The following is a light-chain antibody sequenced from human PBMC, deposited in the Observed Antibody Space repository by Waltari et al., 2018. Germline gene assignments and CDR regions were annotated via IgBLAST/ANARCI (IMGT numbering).Light chain of an antibody. J-gene: IGKJ1*01. V-gene: IGKV3-20*01. CDR2: DAS. Sequence: EIVLTPSPASPSSFPGDRATPSCRASQSVSRTLAWYQQRPGQAPRLLIYDASSRATGVPDRFSGSGSGTDFSLTISRLEPEDFAVYYCQKYGTRPVTFGQGTKVEIK. CDR3: QKYGTRPVT. CDR1: QSVSRT.